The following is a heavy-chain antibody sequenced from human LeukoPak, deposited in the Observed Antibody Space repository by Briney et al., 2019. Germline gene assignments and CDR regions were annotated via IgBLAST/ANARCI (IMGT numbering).Heavy chain of an antibody. D-gene: IGHD3-10*01. CDR2: INVAGDRT. CDR3: AKGAGEYYYGPLY. Sequence: PGGSLRLSCEASGFTFSSYAMSWVRQAPGKGLEWVSGINVAGDRTYYADSVKGRFTISRDNSKNTLYLQMNSLRAEDTAVYYCAKGAGEYYYGPLYWGQGTLVTVSS. V-gene: IGHV3-23*01. J-gene: IGHJ4*02. CDR1: GFTFSSYA.